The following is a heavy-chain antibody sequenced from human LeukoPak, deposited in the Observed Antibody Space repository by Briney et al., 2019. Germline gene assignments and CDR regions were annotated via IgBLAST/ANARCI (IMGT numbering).Heavy chain of an antibody. D-gene: IGHD2/OR15-2a*01. CDR3: ARELNRRGLFDI. CDR2: IYYSGST. Sequence: SETLSLTCTVSGGSVSSYYWSWIRQPPGKGLEWIAYIYYSGSTNYNPSLKSRVTISVDTSKNQFSLKMSSVTAADTAVYFCARELNRRGLFDIWGQGKMVTVFS. CDR1: GGSVSSYY. J-gene: IGHJ3*02. V-gene: IGHV4-59*02.